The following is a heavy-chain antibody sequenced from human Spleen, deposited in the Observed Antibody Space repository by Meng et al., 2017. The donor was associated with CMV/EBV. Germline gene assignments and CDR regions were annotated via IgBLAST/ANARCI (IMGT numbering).Heavy chain of an antibody. Sequence: SVKVSCKASGGTFRSYAISWVRQAPGQGLEWMGGIIPILGIANYAQKFQGRVTITADKSTSTVYMELSRLRSEDTAVYYCAREIHLYGMDVWGQGTTVTVSS. V-gene: IGHV1-69*10. D-gene: IGHD5-18*01. J-gene: IGHJ6*02. CDR1: GGTFRSYA. CDR3: AREIHLYGMDV. CDR2: IIPILGIA.